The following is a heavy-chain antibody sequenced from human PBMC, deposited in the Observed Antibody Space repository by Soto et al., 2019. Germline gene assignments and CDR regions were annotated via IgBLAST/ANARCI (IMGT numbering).Heavy chain of an antibody. J-gene: IGHJ5*02. CDR2: INHSGST. D-gene: IGHD6-19*01. Sequence: QVQLQQWGAGLLKPSETLSLTCAVYGGSFSGYYWSWIRQPPGKGLEWIGEINHSGSTNYNPSLKSRVTISVDTSKNQFSLKLSSVTVADTAVDYCASFVWLDNQENWFDPWGHGTLVTVSS. CDR1: GGSFSGYY. CDR3: ASFVWLDNQENWFDP. V-gene: IGHV4-34*01.